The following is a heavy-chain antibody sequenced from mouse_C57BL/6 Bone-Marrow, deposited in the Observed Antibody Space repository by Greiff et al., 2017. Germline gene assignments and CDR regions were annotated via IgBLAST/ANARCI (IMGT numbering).Heavy chain of an antibody. CDR2: ILPGSGST. Sequence: QVQLQQSGAELMKPGASVKLSCKATGYTFTGYWIEWVKQRPGHGLEWIGEILPGSGSTNYNEKFKGKATFTSDTSSKPAYMQLSSLTTEDSAIYYCASFPLYDYDAWFAYWGQGTLVTVSA. D-gene: IGHD2-4*01. V-gene: IGHV1-9*01. CDR1: GYTFTGYW. CDR3: ASFPLYDYDAWFAY. J-gene: IGHJ3*01.